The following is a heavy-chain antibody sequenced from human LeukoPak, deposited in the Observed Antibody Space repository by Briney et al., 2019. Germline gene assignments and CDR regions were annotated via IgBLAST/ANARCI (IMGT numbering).Heavy chain of an antibody. CDR2: IIPIFGTA. J-gene: IGHJ5*02. V-gene: IGHV1-69*01. CDR1: GGTFSSYA. Sequence: GASVKVSCKASGGTFSSYAISWVRQAPGQGLEWMGGIIPIFGTANYAQKFQGRVTITADESTSTAYMELSSLRSEDTAVYYCARSIFGVVMNWFDPWGQGTLVTVSS. CDR3: ARSIFGVVMNWFDP. D-gene: IGHD3-3*01.